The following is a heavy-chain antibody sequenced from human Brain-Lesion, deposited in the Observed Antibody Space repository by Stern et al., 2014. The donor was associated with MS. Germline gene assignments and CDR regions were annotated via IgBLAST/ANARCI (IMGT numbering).Heavy chain of an antibody. Sequence: SSGGYYWSWIRQPAGKGLEWIGRIFNSGSTSYNPSLKSRVTISIDPSKNPFPLRLNSMTAADTAVYYCARGRVVPGFQYYATDVWGQGTTVIVSS. J-gene: IGHJ6*02. V-gene: IGHV4-61*02. D-gene: IGHD2-2*01. CDR1: SSGGYY. CDR3: ARGRVVPGFQYYATDV. CDR2: IFNSGST.